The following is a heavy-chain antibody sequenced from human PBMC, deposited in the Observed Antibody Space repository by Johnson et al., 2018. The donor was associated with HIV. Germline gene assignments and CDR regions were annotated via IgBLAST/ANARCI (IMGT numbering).Heavy chain of an antibody. D-gene: IGHD4-23*01. V-gene: IGHV3-30*18. CDR3: AKPPREVTVVDAFDI. J-gene: IGHJ3*02. Sequence: VQLVESGGGFVQPGRSLRLSCAPSGFTFSNYGLHWVRQAPGKGLEWVAVVSYDGSYKDYADSVKGRFPISRDNSKNTLFLQMNSLRPEDTALYSCAKPPREVTVVDAFDIWGQGTMVTVSS. CDR1: GFTFSNYG. CDR2: VSYDGSYK.